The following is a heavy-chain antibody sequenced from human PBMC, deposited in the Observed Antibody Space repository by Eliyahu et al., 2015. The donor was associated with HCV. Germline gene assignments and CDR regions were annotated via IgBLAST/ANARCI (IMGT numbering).Heavy chain of an antibody. CDR3: ANEIRFGIAVAPRDL. CDR1: GFSFXSYA. Sequence: EVQLLESGGGLVQPGGSLRLSCAASGFSFXSYAMSWVRQAPGKGLEWVSAISGSGGSTYYADSVKGRFTISRDNSKNTLYLQMNSLRAEDTAVYYCANEIRFGIAVAPRDLWGQGTLVTVSS. D-gene: IGHD6-19*01. CDR2: ISGSGGST. V-gene: IGHV3-23*01. J-gene: IGHJ4*02.